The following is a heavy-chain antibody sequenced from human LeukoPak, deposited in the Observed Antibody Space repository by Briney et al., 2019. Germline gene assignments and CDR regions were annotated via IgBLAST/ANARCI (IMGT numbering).Heavy chain of an antibody. CDR1: GFTFSSYA. D-gene: IGHD5-18*01. V-gene: IGHV4-39*01. CDR2: IYYSGST. Sequence: GSLRLSCAASGFTFSSYAMSWVRQAPGKGLEWIGSIYYSGSTYYNPSLKSRVTISVDTSKNQFSLKLSSVTAADTAVYYCARHYHDGYSYGYDYWGQGTLVTVSS. CDR3: ARHYHDGYSYGYDY. J-gene: IGHJ4*02.